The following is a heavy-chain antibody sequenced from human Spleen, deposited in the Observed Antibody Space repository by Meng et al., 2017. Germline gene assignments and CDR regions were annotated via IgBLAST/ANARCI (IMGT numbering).Heavy chain of an antibody. CDR1: GYTFTGYF. V-gene: IGHV1-2*06. D-gene: IGHD2/OR15-2a*01. Sequence: ASVKVSCKTSGYTFTGYFMNWVRQAPGQGLEWMGRINPISGVTDYAQNFQGRVTMTMDKSIDTAYMELSSLRSDDTAVYYCARDQLGFVRAPLDYWGQGTLVTVSS. CDR2: INPISGVT. J-gene: IGHJ4*02. CDR3: ARDQLGFVRAPLDY.